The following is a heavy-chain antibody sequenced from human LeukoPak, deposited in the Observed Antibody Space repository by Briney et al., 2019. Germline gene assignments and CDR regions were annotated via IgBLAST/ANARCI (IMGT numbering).Heavy chain of an antibody. CDR3: ARERYSSSSARFDP. Sequence: PSETLSLTCTVSGGSISSSSYYWGWIRQPPGKGLEWIGSIYYSGSTYYNPSLKSRATISVDTSKNQFSLKLSSVTAADTAVYYCARERYSSSSARFDPWGQGTLVTVSS. V-gene: IGHV4-39*07. CDR1: GGSISSSSYY. CDR2: IYYSGST. J-gene: IGHJ5*02. D-gene: IGHD6-6*01.